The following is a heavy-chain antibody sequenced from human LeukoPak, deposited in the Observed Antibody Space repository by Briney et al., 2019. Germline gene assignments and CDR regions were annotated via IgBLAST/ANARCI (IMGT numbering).Heavy chain of an antibody. V-gene: IGHV1-69*06. CDR2: IIPMFGTA. Sequence: GASVKVSCKAPGGTFSSYAISWVRQAPGQGLEWMGGIIPMFGTANYAQKLQGRVTITADKSTSTAYMELSSLRSEDTAMYYCAKKKDGGDAFDIWGQGTMVTVSS. CDR1: GGTFSSYA. CDR3: AKKKDGGDAFDI. D-gene: IGHD3-10*01. J-gene: IGHJ3*02.